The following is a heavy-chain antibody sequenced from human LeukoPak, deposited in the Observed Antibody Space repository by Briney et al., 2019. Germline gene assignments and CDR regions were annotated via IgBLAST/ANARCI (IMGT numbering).Heavy chain of an antibody. J-gene: IGHJ4*02. CDR3: ARSITYGSGTPHDY. D-gene: IGHD3-10*01. Sequence: GGSLRLSCAASGFTFSSYSMNWVRQAPGKGLEWVSSISSSSSYIYYADSVKGRFTISRDNAKNSLYLQMNSMRAEDTAVYYCARSITYGSGTPHDYWGQGTLVTVSS. CDR2: ISSSSSYI. V-gene: IGHV3-21*01. CDR1: GFTFSSYS.